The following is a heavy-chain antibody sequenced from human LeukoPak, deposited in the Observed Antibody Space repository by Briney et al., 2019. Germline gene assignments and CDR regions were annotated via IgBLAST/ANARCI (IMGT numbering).Heavy chain of an antibody. CDR1: GYSFANYW. CDR2: IYPGDSDT. V-gene: IGHV5-51*01. J-gene: IGHJ4*02. D-gene: IGHD2-21*01. Sequence: GEPLKISCKASGYSFANYWIGWGRQMPGKGLEWMGTIYPGDSDTRYSPSFQGQVTISADKSISTAYLQWSSLKASDTAIYYCARLGLESCGNSGDYYLDHWGQGALVTVCS. CDR3: ARLGLESCGNSGDYYLDH.